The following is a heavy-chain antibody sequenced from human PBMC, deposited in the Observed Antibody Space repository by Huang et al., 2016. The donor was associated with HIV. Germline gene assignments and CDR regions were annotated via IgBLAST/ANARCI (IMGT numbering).Heavy chain of an antibody. CDR2: ISAYNGNT. V-gene: IGHV1-18*04. CDR3: ARDHWYPLQNWFDL. Sequence: QVELVQSGAEVKRPGASVRVSCKASGYIFTKYRINWVRQAPGQGLEWMGWISAYNGNTNYAEKFQGRVTLTRDTSTTTAYMELRYVTSADTAVYYCARDHWYPLQNWFDLWGQGTLVTVSS. CDR1: GYIFTKYR. D-gene: IGHD1-1*01. J-gene: IGHJ5*02.